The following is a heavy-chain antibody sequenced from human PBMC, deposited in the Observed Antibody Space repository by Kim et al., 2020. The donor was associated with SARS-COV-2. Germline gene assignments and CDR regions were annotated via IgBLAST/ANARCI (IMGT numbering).Heavy chain of an antibody. CDR3: VSLIVEARGC. CDR2: STT. D-gene: IGHD1-26*01. Sequence: STTTYAESMKGRFTISRDNAKNTLFLQMDSLRAEDTAVYYCVSLIVEARGCWGQGTLVTVSS. V-gene: IGHV3-74*01. J-gene: IGHJ4*02.